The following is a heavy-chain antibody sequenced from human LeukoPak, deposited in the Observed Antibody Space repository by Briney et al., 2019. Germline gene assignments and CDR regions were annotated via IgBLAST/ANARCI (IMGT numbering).Heavy chain of an antibody. D-gene: IGHD5-24*01. Sequence: PSETLSLTCTVSGGSISGYYWSWIRQPPGKRLEWIGYIYYSGHTNYNPSLKSRVTISVDTSKNQFSLQLNSVTAADTAVYYCARDRDGFNGGAFDIWGQGTKVTVSS. J-gene: IGHJ3*02. CDR1: GGSISGYY. CDR3: ARDRDGFNGGAFDI. CDR2: IYYSGHT. V-gene: IGHV4-59*01.